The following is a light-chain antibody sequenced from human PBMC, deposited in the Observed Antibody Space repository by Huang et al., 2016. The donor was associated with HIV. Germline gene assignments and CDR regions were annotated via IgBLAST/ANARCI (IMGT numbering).Light chain of an antibody. J-gene: IGKJ4*01. Sequence: EIQMTQYPSSLSASVGDRVIMTCRASQTITTYLNWYQQRPGKAPNLLIYAAYRLKIWVPSRFSGSGSGTDFTLTISSLQPEDFAPYYCQQSYSSLLSFGGGTKVAIK. CDR1: QTITTY. CDR3: QQSYSSLLS. V-gene: IGKV1-39*01. CDR2: AAY.